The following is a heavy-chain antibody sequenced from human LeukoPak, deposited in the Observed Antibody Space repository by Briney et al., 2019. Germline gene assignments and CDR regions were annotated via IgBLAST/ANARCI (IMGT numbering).Heavy chain of an antibody. Sequence: ASGKVSCKASGYTFTSYGISWVRQAPGQGLEWMGWISAYNGNTNYAQKLQGRVTMTTDTSTSTAYMELRSLRSDDTAVYYCARQRLTMVRGATRVWFDPWGQGTLVTVSS. V-gene: IGHV1-18*01. CDR3: ARQRLTMVRGATRVWFDP. CDR2: ISAYNGNT. D-gene: IGHD3-10*01. CDR1: GYTFTSYG. J-gene: IGHJ5*02.